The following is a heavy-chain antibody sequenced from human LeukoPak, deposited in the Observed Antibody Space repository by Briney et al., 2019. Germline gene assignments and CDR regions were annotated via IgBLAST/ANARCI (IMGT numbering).Heavy chain of an antibody. CDR3: AKPYYDFWSGYYRSFDY. CDR1: GFTFSSYA. V-gene: IGHV3-23*01. J-gene: IGHJ4*02. CDR2: ISGSGGST. D-gene: IGHD3-3*01. Sequence: GGSLRLSCAASGFTFSSYAMSWVRQAPGKGLVLVSAISGSGGSTYYADSVKGRFTISRDNSKNTLYLQMNSLRAEDTAVYYCAKPYYDFWSGYYRSFDYWGQGTLVTVSS.